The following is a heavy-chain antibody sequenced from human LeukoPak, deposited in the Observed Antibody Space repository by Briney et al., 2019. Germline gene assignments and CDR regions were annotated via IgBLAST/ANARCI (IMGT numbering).Heavy chain of an antibody. Sequence: ASVKVSCKASGYTFTSYGISWVRQAPGQGLEWMGWISAYNGNTNYAQKLQGRVTMTTDTSTSTAYMELSSLRSEDTAVYYCASDYYPGGPDPWGQGTLVTVSS. CDR2: ISAYNGNT. V-gene: IGHV1-18*01. CDR3: ASDYYPGGPDP. D-gene: IGHD3-22*01. J-gene: IGHJ5*02. CDR1: GYTFTSYG.